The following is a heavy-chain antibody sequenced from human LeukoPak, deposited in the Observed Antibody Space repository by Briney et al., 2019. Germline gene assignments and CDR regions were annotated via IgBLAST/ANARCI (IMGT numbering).Heavy chain of an antibody. CDR1: GFTFSSYW. V-gene: IGHV3-7*01. Sequence: GGSLRLSCAASGFTFSSYWMSWVRQAPGKGLEWVANIKQDGSEKYYVDSVKGRFTISRDNAKNSLYLQMNSLRAEDTAVYYCARVLPRYYYYYMDVWGKGTTVTVSS. D-gene: IGHD1-26*01. CDR2: IKQDGSEK. J-gene: IGHJ6*03. CDR3: ARVLPRYYYYYMDV.